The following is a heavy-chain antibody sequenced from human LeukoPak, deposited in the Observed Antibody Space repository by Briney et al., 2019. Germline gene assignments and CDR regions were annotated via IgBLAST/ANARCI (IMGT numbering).Heavy chain of an antibody. D-gene: IGHD1-1*01. CDR3: AKNRGGTYKYFMDV. J-gene: IGHJ6*03. CDR1: GFTFNNYA. V-gene: IGHV3-23*01. Sequence: GGSLRLSCAASGFTFNNYAMSWVRQAPGMGLEWLSYVSGSGGATYYAASVKGRFTISRDNSKNTVYLQMGSLRAEDTAVYYCAKNRGGTYKYFMDVWGNGTTVTVSS. CDR2: VSGSGGAT.